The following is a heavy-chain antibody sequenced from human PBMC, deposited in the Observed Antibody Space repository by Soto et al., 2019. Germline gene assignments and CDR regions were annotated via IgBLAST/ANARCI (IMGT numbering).Heavy chain of an antibody. CDR3: AREHTGAVGGGTLPTC. J-gene: IGHJ4*02. CDR2: ISYDGSNK. D-gene: IGHD3-16*01. Sequence: QVQLVESGGGVVQPGRSLRLSCAASGFSFSSYGMHWVRQAPGKGLEWVALISYDGSNKYYADSVKGRFAISRDNSKNTLYRQMNSLRAEDTAVFYCAREHTGAVGGGTLPTCWGQGTLVTGSS. V-gene: IGHV3-30*03. CDR1: GFSFSSYG.